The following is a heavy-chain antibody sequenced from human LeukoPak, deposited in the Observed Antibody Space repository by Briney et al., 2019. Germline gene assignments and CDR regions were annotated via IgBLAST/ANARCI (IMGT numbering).Heavy chain of an antibody. Sequence: GSLRLSCAASGFTFSSYAMSWVRQAPGKGLEWIGSIYYSGSTYYNPSLKSRVTISVDTSKNQFSLKLSSVTAADTAVYYCARMSLASIAARPFDWFDPWGQGTLVTVSS. CDR2: IYYSGST. V-gene: IGHV4-38-2*01. CDR3: ARMSLASIAARPFDWFDP. CDR1: GFTFSSYA. D-gene: IGHD6-6*01. J-gene: IGHJ5*02.